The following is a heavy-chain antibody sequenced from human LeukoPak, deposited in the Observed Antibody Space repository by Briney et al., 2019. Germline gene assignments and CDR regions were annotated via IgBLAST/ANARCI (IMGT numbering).Heavy chain of an antibody. D-gene: IGHD4-17*01. CDR2: INPNSGGT. V-gene: IGHV1-2*04. Sequence: GASVKVSCKASGYTFTCYYMHWVRHAPGQGLEWMGWINPNSGGTNYAQKFQGWVTMTRDTSISTAYMELSRLRSDDTAVYYCARSRDGDYYGMDVWGKGPTVTVSS. J-gene: IGHJ6*04. CDR1: GYTFTCYY. CDR3: ARSRDGDYYGMDV.